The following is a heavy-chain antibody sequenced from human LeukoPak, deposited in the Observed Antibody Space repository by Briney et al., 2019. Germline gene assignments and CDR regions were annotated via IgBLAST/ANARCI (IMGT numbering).Heavy chain of an antibody. CDR1: GGSFSGYY. Sequence: SETLSLTCAVYGGSFSGYYWSWIRQPPGKGLEWIGEINHSGSTNYNPSLKSRVTISVDTSKNQFSLNLSSVTAADTAVYSCARSVHGDFDYWGQGILVTVSS. V-gene: IGHV4-34*01. CDR2: INHSGST. D-gene: IGHD4-17*01. CDR3: ARSVHGDFDY. J-gene: IGHJ4*02.